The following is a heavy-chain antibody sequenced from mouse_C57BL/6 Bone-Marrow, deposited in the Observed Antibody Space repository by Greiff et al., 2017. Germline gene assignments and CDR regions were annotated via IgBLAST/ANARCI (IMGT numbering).Heavy chain of an antibody. J-gene: IGHJ3*01. D-gene: IGHD2-4*01. V-gene: IGHV1-72*01. CDR1: GYTFTSYW. Sequence: QVQLQQPGAELVKPGASVKLSCKASGYTFTSYWMHGVKQRPGRGLEWIGRIDPNSGGTKNNEKFKSKATLTVDKPSSTAYMQLSSLKSEDSAVYYCARETYYDYDKMAWFAYWGQGTLVTVSA. CDR3: ARETYYDYDKMAWFAY. CDR2: IDPNSGGT.